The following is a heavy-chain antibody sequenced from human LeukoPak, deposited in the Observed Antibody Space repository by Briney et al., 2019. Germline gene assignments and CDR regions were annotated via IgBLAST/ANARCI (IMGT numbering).Heavy chain of an antibody. CDR1: GFTFDYYA. Sequence: PGGSLRLSCAVSGFTFDYYAIHWVRQAPGKGLEWVSLISGDGSSIYYADSVKGRFTISRDNSKNSLYLQMKSLRTEDTALYYCVKGSKAFWSGFLDYWGQGTLVTVSS. D-gene: IGHD3-3*01. J-gene: IGHJ4*02. V-gene: IGHV3-43*02. CDR3: VKGSKAFWSGFLDY. CDR2: ISGDGSSI.